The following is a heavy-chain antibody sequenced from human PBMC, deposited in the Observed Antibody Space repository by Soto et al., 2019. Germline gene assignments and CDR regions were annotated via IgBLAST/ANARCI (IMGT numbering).Heavy chain of an antibody. Sequence: SVKVSCKASGGTFSSYTISWVRQAPGQGLEWMGRIIPILGIANYAQKFQGRVTITADKSTSTAYMELSSLRSEDTAVYYCARVDVAAAGTLGYWGQGTLVTVSS. D-gene: IGHD6-13*01. CDR3: ARVDVAAAGTLGY. J-gene: IGHJ4*02. V-gene: IGHV1-69*02. CDR1: GGTFSSYT. CDR2: IIPILGIA.